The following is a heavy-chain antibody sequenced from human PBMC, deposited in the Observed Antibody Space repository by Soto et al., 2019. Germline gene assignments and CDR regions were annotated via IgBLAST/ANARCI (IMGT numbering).Heavy chain of an antibody. D-gene: IGHD3-10*01. CDR3: ARDFVRSGSARENYYYYGMDV. CDR1: GGTFISYA. Sequence: ASVKVSCKASGGTFISYAISWVRQAPGQGLEWMGGIIPIFGTANYAQKFQGRVTITADESTSTAYMELSSLRSEDTAVYYCARDFVRSGSARENYYYYGMDVWGQGTTVTVSS. J-gene: IGHJ6*02. CDR2: IIPIFGTA. V-gene: IGHV1-69*13.